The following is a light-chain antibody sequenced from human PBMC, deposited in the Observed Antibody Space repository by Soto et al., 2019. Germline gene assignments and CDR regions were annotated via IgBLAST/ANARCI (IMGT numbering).Light chain of an antibody. J-gene: IGLJ1*01. Sequence: QSALTQPASVSGSPGQSITISCTRTSSDVGGYHYVSWYQHHPGKAPKLMIYDVSNRPSGVSNRFSGSKSGNTASLTISGLQAEDEADYYCSSYTITSTYVFGTGTKVTVL. CDR2: DVS. V-gene: IGLV2-14*03. CDR1: SSDVGGYHY. CDR3: SSYTITSTYV.